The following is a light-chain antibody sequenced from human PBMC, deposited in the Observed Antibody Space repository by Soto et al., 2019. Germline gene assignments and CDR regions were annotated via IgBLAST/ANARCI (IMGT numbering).Light chain of an antibody. CDR2: GVS. V-gene: IGLV2-8*01. CDR1: SSDVGGYNY. Sequence: QSALTQPPSASGAPGQSVTISCTGTSSDVGGYNYVSWDQQHPGKAPKHMITGVSNRPSGVPDRFSGSKSGNTSSLTVSGLQAEDEADYYCSSFAGNNNGVFGGGTKLTVL. CDR3: SSFAGNNNGV. J-gene: IGLJ2*01.